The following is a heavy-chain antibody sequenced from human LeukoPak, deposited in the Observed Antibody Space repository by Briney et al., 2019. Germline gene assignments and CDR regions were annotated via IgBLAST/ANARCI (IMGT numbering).Heavy chain of an antibody. CDR3: ATRPPHRGRNYLDH. CDR1: GITFSSYE. J-gene: IGHJ4*02. V-gene: IGHV3-48*03. CDR2: ISSSGDTT. D-gene: IGHD1-14*01. Sequence: GGSLRLSCAVSGITFSSYEMNWVRQAPGKGLEWVSYISSSGDTTHYADSVKGRFTVSRDNAKNSLYLQMSSLRAEDTGVYYCATRPPHRGRNYLDHWGQGTLVTVSS.